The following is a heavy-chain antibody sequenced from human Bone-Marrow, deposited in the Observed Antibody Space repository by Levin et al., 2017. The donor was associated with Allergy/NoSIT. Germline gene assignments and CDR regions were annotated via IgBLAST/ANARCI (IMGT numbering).Heavy chain of an antibody. CDR3: ATPGPMSTSSNDY. V-gene: IGHV1-8*01. D-gene: IGHD2-2*01. J-gene: IGHJ4*02. CDR2: MNPNSGNT. Sequence: GESLKISCKASGYTFTSYDINWVRQATGQGLEWMGWMNPNSGNTGYAQKFQGRVTMTRNTSISTAYMELSSLRSEDTAVYYCATPGPMSTSSNDYWGQGTLVTVSS. CDR1: GYTFTSYD.